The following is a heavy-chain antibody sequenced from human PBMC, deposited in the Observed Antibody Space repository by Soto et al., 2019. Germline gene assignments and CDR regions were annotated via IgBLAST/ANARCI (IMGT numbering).Heavy chain of an antibody. CDR1: GGSISSGGYY. CDR2: IYYSGST. J-gene: IGHJ3*02. CDR3: ARDRGMITFGGVIVREYGAFDI. Sequence: QVQLQESGPGLVKPSQTLSLTCTVSGGSISSGGYYWSWIRQHPGKGLEWIGYIYYSGSTYYNPSLKGRVTISVGTSKTQFSLKLSSVTAADTAVYYCARDRGMITFGGVIVREYGAFDIWGQGTMVTVSS. D-gene: IGHD3-16*02. V-gene: IGHV4-31*03.